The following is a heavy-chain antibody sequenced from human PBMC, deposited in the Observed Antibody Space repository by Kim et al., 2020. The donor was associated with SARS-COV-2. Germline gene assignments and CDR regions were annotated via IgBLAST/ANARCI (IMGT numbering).Heavy chain of an antibody. CDR2: ISGGGGST. CDR3: AKEDLTGRPGYYYYYGMDV. J-gene: IGHJ6*02. CDR1: GFTFRSYD. Sequence: GGSLRLSCAASGFTFRSYDMSWVRQAPGKGLEWVSGISGGGGSTYYADSVKGRFTISRDNSKNTLNLQMNKVRAEDTAVYYCAKEDLTGRPGYYYYYGMDVWGQGTTVTVSS. D-gene: IGHD3-9*01. V-gene: IGHV3-23*01.